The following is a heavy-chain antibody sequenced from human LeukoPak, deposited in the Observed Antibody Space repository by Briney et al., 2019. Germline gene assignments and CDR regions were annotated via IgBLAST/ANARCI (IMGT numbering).Heavy chain of an antibody. Sequence: PGGSLRLSCAASGFSFSSYAMSWVRQAPGKGLEWVSAISGSGGSTYYADSVKGRFTISRDNSKNTLYLQMNSLRAEDTAVYYCAGCWSSGSYYIWRFDYWGQGTLVTVSS. CDR1: GFSFSSYA. J-gene: IGHJ4*02. D-gene: IGHD3-10*01. V-gene: IGHV3-23*01. CDR2: ISGSGGST. CDR3: AGCWSSGSYYIWRFDY.